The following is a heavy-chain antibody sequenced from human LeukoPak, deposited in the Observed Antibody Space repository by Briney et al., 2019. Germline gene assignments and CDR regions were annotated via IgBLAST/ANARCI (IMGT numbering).Heavy chain of an antibody. D-gene: IGHD4-17*01. V-gene: IGHV3-23*01. CDR1: GFTFSSYA. CDR2: ISGSGGST. J-gene: IGHJ4*02. CDR3: AKDVRTEYYFDY. Sequence: GGSLRLSCAASGFTFSSYAMSWVRQAPGKGLEWVSAISGSGGSTYYADSVKGRLTISRDNSKNTLYLRMNSLRAEDTAVYYCAKDVRTEYYFDYWGQGTLVTVSS.